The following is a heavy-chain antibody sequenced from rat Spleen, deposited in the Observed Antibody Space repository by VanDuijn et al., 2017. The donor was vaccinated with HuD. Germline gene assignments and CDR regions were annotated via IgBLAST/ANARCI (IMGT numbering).Heavy chain of an antibody. V-gene: IGHV5-29*01. D-gene: IGHD1-12*02. J-gene: IGHJ4*01. Sequence: EVQLVESDGGLVQPGRSLKLSCAASGFTFSDHYMAWVRQAPTKGLEWVASISYDGLVPYYRDSVKGRCTISRDNSESTLYLQMDSLRSEDTDTYYCARHRLYFDDGSYFHSRVMDAWGQGASVTVSS. CDR1: GFTFSDHY. CDR3: ARHRLYFDDGSYFHSRVMDA. CDR2: ISYDGLVP.